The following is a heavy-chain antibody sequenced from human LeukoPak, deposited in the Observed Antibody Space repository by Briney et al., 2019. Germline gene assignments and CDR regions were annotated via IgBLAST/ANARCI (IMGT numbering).Heavy chain of an antibody. CDR1: GYSINFGHL. V-gene: IGHV4-38-2*02. Sequence: SETLSLTCDVSGYSINFGHLWGWIRQPPGKGLEWIASINHSGRTYYTPSLKSRVTISVDTLKNQFSLKVTSVTAEDTAMYFCARESSAVAHTMMRDWLDPWGEGTLVTVSS. CDR3: ARESSAVAHTMMRDWLDP. D-gene: IGHD3-22*01. J-gene: IGHJ5*02. CDR2: INHSGRT.